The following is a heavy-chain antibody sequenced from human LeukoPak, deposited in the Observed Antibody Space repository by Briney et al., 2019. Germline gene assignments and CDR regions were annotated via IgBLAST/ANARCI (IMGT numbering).Heavy chain of an antibody. V-gene: IGHV3-30-3*01. Sequence: GGSLRLSCAASGFTFRNYVIHWVRQAPGKGLEWVAVTSSDLNVKLYADSVKGRYTISRDNSRSTLYLQMNSLRPEDTAIYYCAREGYYGSGSPPSLYFDYWGQGALVTVSS. CDR1: GFTFRNYV. CDR2: TSSDLNVK. J-gene: IGHJ4*02. CDR3: AREGYYGSGSPPSLYFDY. D-gene: IGHD3-10*01.